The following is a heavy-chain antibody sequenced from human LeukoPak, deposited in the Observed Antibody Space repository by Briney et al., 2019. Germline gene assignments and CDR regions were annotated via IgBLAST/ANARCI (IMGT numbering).Heavy chain of an antibody. CDR3: ARRLYSSGYGDWFDP. V-gene: IGHV4-59*08. CDR2: IDYIGST. D-gene: IGHD6-19*01. Sequence: SETLSLTCTAYGGSISGYSWSWIRQPPGKGLEWIAHIDYIGSTKYHPSLRSRVTISVDTSKNELSLKLTSLTAADTAIYYCARRLYSSGYGDWFDPWGQGTLVTVSS. J-gene: IGHJ5*02. CDR1: GGSISGYS.